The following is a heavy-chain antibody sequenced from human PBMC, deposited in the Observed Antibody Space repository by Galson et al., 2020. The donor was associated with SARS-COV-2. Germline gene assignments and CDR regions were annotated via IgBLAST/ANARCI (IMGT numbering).Heavy chain of an antibody. CDR2: IYSGGST. D-gene: IGHD3-3*01. V-gene: IGHV3-66*04. CDR3: ARLLGWLQSDYYYGMDV. Sequence: TGGSLRLSCAASGFTVSSNYMSWVRQAPGKGLEWVSVIYSGGSTYYADSVKGRFTISRDNSKNRLYLQMNSLRAEDTAVYYCARLLGWLQSDYYYGMDVWGQGTTVTVSS. J-gene: IGHJ6*02. CDR1: GFTVSSNY.